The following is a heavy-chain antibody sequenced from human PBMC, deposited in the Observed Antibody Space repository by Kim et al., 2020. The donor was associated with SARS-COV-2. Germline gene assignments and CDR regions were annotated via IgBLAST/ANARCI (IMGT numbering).Heavy chain of an antibody. Sequence: GGSLRLSCAASGFTFSSYYMHWVRQATGKGLEWVSTIAAAGDTYYPGSVKGRFTISRDNAKNSLYLQMDSLRVGDTGVYYCARDLTGFGWFDPWGQGTLV. CDR2: IAAAGDT. CDR3: ARDLTGFGWFDP. CDR1: GFTFSSYY. J-gene: IGHJ5*02. D-gene: IGHD3-16*01. V-gene: IGHV3-13*01.